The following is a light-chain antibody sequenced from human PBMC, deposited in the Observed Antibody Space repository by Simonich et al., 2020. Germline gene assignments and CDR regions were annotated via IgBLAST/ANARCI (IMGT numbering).Light chain of an antibody. Sequence: EIVMTQSPATLSVSPGERATPSCRASQNVRSNLAWYQQKPGQAPRLLIYGASTRATGIPTRFSGSGSGTEFTLTISSMQSEDFAVYYCQQYNNWPHTFGQGTKLEIK. J-gene: IGKJ2*01. V-gene: IGKV3-15*01. CDR3: QQYNNWPHT. CDR2: GAS. CDR1: QNVRSN.